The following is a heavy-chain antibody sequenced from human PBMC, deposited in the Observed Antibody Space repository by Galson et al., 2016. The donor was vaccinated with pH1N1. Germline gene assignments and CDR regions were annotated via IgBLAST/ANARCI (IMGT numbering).Heavy chain of an antibody. CDR2: MNPNNGNA. J-gene: IGHJ2*01. CDR1: GYTLTSYD. V-gene: IGHV1-8*01. CDR3: ARGPVYWYFDL. Sequence: SVKVSCKASGYTLTSYDINWVRQATGQGLEWMGWMNPNNGNADSAPKFQGRVTLTRNASINTAYMELSSLTSEDTAVYYCARGPVYWYFDLWGRGTPVIVSS.